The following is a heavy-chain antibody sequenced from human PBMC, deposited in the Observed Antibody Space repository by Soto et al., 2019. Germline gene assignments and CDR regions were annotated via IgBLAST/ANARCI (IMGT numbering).Heavy chain of an antibody. Sequence: PGGSLRLSCAASGFPFNNAYMSWVRQAPGMGLEWVGRIKSKSDRWTTDYAAPVKGRFTISRVDSKNMLYLQMNSLKAEDTAVYYCTTVLKATVEFDYWGQGTLVTVSS. CDR2: IKSKSDRWTT. D-gene: IGHD1-1*01. CDR3: TTVLKATVEFDY. J-gene: IGHJ4*02. CDR1: GFPFNNAY. V-gene: IGHV3-15*01.